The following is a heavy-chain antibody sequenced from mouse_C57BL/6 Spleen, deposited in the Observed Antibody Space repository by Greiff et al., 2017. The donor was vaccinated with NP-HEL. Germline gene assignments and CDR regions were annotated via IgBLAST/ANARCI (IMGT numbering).Heavy chain of an antibody. CDR2: ISYDGSN. V-gene: IGHV3-6*01. Sequence: EVQLVESGPGLVKPSQSLSLTCSVTGYSITSGYYWNWIRQSPGNKLEWMGYISYDGSNNYNPSLKNRISITRDTSKNQFFLKLNSVTTEDTATYYCARGYDSPGNFDYWGHGTTPTVSS. J-gene: IGHJ2*01. D-gene: IGHD2-3*01. CDR1: GYSITSGYY. CDR3: ARGYDSPGNFDY.